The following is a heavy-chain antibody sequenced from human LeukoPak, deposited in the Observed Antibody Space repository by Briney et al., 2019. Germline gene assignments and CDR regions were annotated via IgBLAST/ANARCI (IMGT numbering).Heavy chain of an antibody. Sequence: GASVKVSCKASDYIFTSYFMHWVRQAPGQGLEWMGIINPSGGSTTYAQKFQGRVTLTRDTSTSTVYMELSSLRSEDTAVYYCARGGIVVAGRDYYYYYYMDVWGKGTTVIVSS. J-gene: IGHJ6*03. V-gene: IGHV1-46*01. CDR3: ARGGIVVAGRDYYYYYYMDV. D-gene: IGHD6-19*01. CDR1: DYIFTSYF. CDR2: INPSGGST.